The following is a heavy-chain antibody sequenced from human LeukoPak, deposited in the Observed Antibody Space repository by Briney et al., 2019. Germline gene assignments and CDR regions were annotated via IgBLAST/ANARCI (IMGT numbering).Heavy chain of an antibody. V-gene: IGHV3-30-3*01. CDR1: GFTFSSYA. D-gene: IGHD3-10*01. CDR2: ISYDGSNK. J-gene: IGHJ4*02. CDR3: ARSMVRGVIPPTEY. Sequence: GGSLRLSCAASGFTFSSYAMHWVRHAPGKGLEWVAVISYDGSNKYYADSVKGRFTISRDNSKNTLYLQMNSLRAEDTAVYYCARSMVRGVIPPTEYWGQGTLVTVSS.